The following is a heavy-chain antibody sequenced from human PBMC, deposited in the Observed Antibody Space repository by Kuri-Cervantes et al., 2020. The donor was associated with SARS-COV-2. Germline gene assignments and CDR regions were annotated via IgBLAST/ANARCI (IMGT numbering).Heavy chain of an antibody. Sequence: GESLKISCAASGFTFSSYAMHWVRQAPGKGLEWVAVISYDGSNKYYADSVKGRFTISRDNSKSTLYLQMNSLRAEDTAVYYCARYSSSWHQTDYWGQGTLVTVSS. CDR3: ARYSSSWHQTDY. D-gene: IGHD6-13*01. CDR2: ISYDGSNK. CDR1: GFTFSSYA. J-gene: IGHJ4*02. V-gene: IGHV3-30*04.